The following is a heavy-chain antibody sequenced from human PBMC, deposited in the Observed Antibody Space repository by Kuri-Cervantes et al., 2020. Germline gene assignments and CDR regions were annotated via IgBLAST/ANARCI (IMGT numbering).Heavy chain of an antibody. V-gene: IGHV4-34*01. J-gene: IGHJ4*02. CDR2: INHSGST. CDR3: ARGKPGYCSGGSCSYYFDY. Sequence: GSLRLSCAVYGGSFSGYYWSWIRQPPGKGLEWIGEINHSGSTNYNPSLKSRVTISVDTPKNQFSLKLSSVTAADTAVYYCARGKPGYCSGGSCSYYFDYWGQGTLVTVSS. CDR1: GGSFSGYY. D-gene: IGHD2-15*01.